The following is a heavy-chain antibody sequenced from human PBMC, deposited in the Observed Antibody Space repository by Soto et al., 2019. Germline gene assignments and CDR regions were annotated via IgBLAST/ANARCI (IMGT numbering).Heavy chain of an antibody. J-gene: IGHJ4*02. Sequence: QVQLQPSGPGLVQPSQTLSLTCAISGYSVSSNSAAWNWIRQSPSGGLEWLGRTYLRSKWYHDYALSVKSRITIDPDTSKNQFSLQLTSVTPEDTAVYYCARDYNGFDFWGQGTLVTVSS. CDR3: ARDYNGFDF. D-gene: IGHD1-1*01. CDR1: GYSVSSNSAA. V-gene: IGHV6-1*01. CDR2: TYLRSKWYH.